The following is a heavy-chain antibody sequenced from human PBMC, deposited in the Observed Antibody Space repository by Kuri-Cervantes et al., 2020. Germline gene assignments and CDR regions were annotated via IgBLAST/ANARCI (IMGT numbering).Heavy chain of an antibody. Sequence: ASVKVSCKASGYTFTSYGISWVRQAPGQGLEWMGWINTNTGNPTYAQGFTGRFVFSLDTSVSTAYLQISSLKAEDTAVYYCARPRADYYDILTGYFGGYYYYGMDVWGQGTTVTVSS. CDR1: GYTFTSYG. V-gene: IGHV7-4-1*02. CDR3: ARPRADYYDILTGYFGGYYYYGMDV. D-gene: IGHD3-9*01. CDR2: INTNTGNP. J-gene: IGHJ6*02.